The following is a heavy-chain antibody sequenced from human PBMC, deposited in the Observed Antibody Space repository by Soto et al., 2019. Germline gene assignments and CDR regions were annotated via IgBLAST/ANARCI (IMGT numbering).Heavy chain of an antibody. D-gene: IGHD1-26*01. CDR3: ARGGSYVGFDS. CDR2: IHYFGST. V-gene: IGHV4-61*01. Sequence: QVQLQESGPGLVKPSETLSLTCTVSGGSLNSSSHNWSWIRQPPGKGLEWIGYIHYFGSTKYNPSLESRVVISVDTSKNQFSLKVPSVTAADTAIYFCARGGSYVGFDSWGQGARVTVSS. J-gene: IGHJ4*02. CDR1: GGSLNSSSHN.